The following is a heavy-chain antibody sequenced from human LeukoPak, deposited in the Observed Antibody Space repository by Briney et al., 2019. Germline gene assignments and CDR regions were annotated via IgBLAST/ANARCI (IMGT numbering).Heavy chain of an antibody. CDR1: GFTFSGYW. V-gene: IGHV3-74*01. Sequence: GGSLRLSCAASGFTFSGYWMHWVRQAPGKGLVWVSRIKSDGSSTTYADSVKGRFTISRDNARNTLYLEMNSLRAEDTAVYYCARTFAAAHIDYWGQGTLVTVSS. CDR3: ARTFAAAHIDY. J-gene: IGHJ4*02. CDR2: IKSDGSST. D-gene: IGHD2-15*01.